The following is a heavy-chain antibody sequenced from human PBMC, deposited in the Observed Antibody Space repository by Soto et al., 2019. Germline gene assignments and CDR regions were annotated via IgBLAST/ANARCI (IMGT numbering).Heavy chain of an antibody. D-gene: IGHD6-13*01. CDR2: IYTSGST. CDR1: VGSRSSYY. V-gene: IGHV4-4*07. J-gene: IGHJ3*02. CDR3: AAYSSSLGTFDI. Sequence: SETLSLTCIVSVGSRSSYYWTWIRQPAGKGLEWIGRIYTSGSTNYNPSLKSRVTMSVDTSKNQFSLKLSSVTAADTAVYYCAAYSSSLGTFDIWGQGTKVTVSS.